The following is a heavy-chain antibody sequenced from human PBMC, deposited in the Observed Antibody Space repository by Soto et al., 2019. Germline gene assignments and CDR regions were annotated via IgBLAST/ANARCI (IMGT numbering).Heavy chain of an antibody. CDR1: GFSLSNARMG. Sequence: GSGPTLVNPTETLTLTCTVSGFSLSNARMGVSWIRQPPGKALEWLAHIFSNDEKSYSTSLKSRLTISKDTSKSQVVLTMTNMDPVDTATYYCARIGPWFDFWSGSNYYGMDVWGQGTTVTVSS. J-gene: IGHJ6*02. D-gene: IGHD3-3*01. V-gene: IGHV2-26*01. CDR3: ARIGPWFDFWSGSNYYGMDV. CDR2: IFSNDEK.